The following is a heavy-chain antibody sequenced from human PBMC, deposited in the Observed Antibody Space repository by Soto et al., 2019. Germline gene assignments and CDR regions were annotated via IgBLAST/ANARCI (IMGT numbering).Heavy chain of an antibody. D-gene: IGHD3-10*01. Sequence: PGGSLRLSCAASGFTFSSYGMHWVRQAPGKGLEWVAVIWYDGSNKYYADSVKGRLTISRDNSKNTLYLQMNSLRAEDTAVYYCARPLYGSGSYADYWGQGTLVTVSS. CDR1: GFTFSSYG. CDR3: ARPLYGSGSYADY. J-gene: IGHJ4*02. CDR2: IWYDGSNK. V-gene: IGHV3-33*01.